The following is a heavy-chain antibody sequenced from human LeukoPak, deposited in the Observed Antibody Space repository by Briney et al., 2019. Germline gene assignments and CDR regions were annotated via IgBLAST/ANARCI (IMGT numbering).Heavy chain of an antibody. V-gene: IGHV3-23*01. D-gene: IGHD5-12*01. CDR2: ISGSGGST. CDR1: GFTFSSYA. J-gene: IGHJ5*02. CDR3: AKVGYSAYGNWFDP. Sequence: GGSLRLSCAASGFTFSSYAMSWVRQAPGKGLEWVSAISGSGGSTYSADSVKGRFTISRDNSKNTLYLQMNSLRAEDTAVYYCAKVGYSAYGNWFDPWGQGTLVTVSS.